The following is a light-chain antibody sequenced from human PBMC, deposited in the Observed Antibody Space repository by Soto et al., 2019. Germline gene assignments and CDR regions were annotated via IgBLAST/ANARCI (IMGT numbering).Light chain of an antibody. CDR3: QQRINGPLS. Sequence: IVRKQSPGTKCLDPGGGATLSCRASQSVTGTNLAWYQQRPGQAPRLLIYDAVRRATGIPDRFSGSGSGTDFTLTISSLDPAYLAVYYSQQRINGPLSFGGGAKVDIK. V-gene: IGKV3D-20*02. J-gene: IGKJ4*01. CDR1: QSVTGTN. CDR2: DAV.